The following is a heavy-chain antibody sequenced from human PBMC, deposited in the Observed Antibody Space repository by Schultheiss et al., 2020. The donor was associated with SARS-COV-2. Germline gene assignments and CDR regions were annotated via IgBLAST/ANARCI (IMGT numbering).Heavy chain of an antibody. CDR3: ASRKGYCSSTSCYGDAFDI. Sequence: SETLSLTCTVSGGSISSSSYYWGWIRQPPGKGLEWIGSIYYSGSTYYNPSLKSRVTISVDTSKNQFSLKLSSVTAADTAVYYCASRKGYCSSTSCYGDAFDIWGQGTTVTVSS. CDR2: IYYSGST. V-gene: IGHV4-39*01. D-gene: IGHD2-2*01. J-gene: IGHJ3*02. CDR1: GGSISSSSYY.